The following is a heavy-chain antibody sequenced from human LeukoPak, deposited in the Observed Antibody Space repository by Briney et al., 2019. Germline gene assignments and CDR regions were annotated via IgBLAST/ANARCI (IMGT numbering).Heavy chain of an antibody. D-gene: IGHD2-21*02. Sequence: GGSLRLSCAASGFTFNNYALSWVRQAPGKGLEWVSAISGSGGSTYYADSVKGRFTISRDNSKNTLYLQMNSLRAEDTAVYYCARSNSLVVTAIQDYWGQGTLVTVSS. CDR1: GFTFNNYA. J-gene: IGHJ4*02. CDR3: ARSNSLVVTAIQDY. V-gene: IGHV3-23*01. CDR2: ISGSGGST.